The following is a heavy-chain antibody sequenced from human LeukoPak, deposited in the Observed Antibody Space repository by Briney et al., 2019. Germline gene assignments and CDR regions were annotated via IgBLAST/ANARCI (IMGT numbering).Heavy chain of an antibody. V-gene: IGHV4-34*01. CDR2: INHSGST. CDR1: GGSFSGYY. J-gene: IGHJ4*02. D-gene: IGHD3-10*01. CDR3: ARGRHYYGSGSYYPLFDY. Sequence: PSETLSLTCAVYGGSFSGYYWSWIRQPPGKGLEWIGEINHSGSTNCNPSLKSRVTISVDTSKNQFSLKLSSVTAADTAVYYCARGRHYYGSGSYYPLFDYWGQGTLVTVSS.